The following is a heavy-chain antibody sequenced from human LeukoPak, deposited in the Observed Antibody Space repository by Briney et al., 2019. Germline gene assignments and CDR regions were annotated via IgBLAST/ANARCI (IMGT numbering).Heavy chain of an antibody. J-gene: IGHJ4*02. CDR1: QFSFSSYS. D-gene: IGHD3-22*01. CDR3: VRLRRNTDSSGYYYYYDY. CDR2: INKGATHM. V-gene: IGHV3-21*01. Sequence: GGSLRLSCEASQFSFSSYSFNWVRQAPGQGLEWVSAINKGATHMYYADSMKGRFTVSRDDAKNSLYLQMNSLRAEDTAVYYCVRLRRNTDSSGYYYYYDYWGRGTLVTVSS.